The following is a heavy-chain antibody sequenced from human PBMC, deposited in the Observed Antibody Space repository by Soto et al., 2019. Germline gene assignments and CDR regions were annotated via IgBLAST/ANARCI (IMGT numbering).Heavy chain of an antibody. CDR2: IVPMFGTT. J-gene: IGHJ4*02. Sequence: QVQLVQSGGVVKKPGSSEKVSWKASGGTFSSYGMNWVRQAPGPGLEWMGGIVPMFGTTTYAQKFQGRVTITADESTSTVYMELTGLTSDDTAVYYCGRDGAGMGATFDYWGQGTLVTVSS. CDR3: GRDGAGMGATFDY. CDR1: GGTFSSYG. V-gene: IGHV1-69*12. D-gene: IGHD1-26*01.